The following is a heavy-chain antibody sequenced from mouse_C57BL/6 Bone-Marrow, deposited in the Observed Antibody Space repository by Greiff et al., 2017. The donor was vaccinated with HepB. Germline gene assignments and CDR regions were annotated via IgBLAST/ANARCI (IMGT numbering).Heavy chain of an antibody. Sequence: QVHVKQSGAELARPGASVKLSCKASGYTFTSYGISWVKQRTGQGLEWIGEIYPRSGNTYYNEKFKGKATLTADKSSSTAYMELRSLTSEDSAVYCGARERGYYYGSRPWFAYWGQGTLVTVSA. V-gene: IGHV1-81*01. J-gene: IGHJ3*01. CDR2: IYPRSGNT. D-gene: IGHD1-1*01. CDR1: GYTFTSYG. CDR3: ARERGYYYGSRPWFAY.